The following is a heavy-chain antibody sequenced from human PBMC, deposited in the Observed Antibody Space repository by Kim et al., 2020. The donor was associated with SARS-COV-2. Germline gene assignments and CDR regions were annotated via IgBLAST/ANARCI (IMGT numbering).Heavy chain of an antibody. CDR3: ARGGWFRLWDAFDI. V-gene: IGHV1-2*02. Sequence: AQKFQGRVTMTRDTSISTAYMELSRLRSDDTAVYYCARGGWFRLWDAFDIWGQGTMVTVTS. J-gene: IGHJ3*02. D-gene: IGHD6-19*01.